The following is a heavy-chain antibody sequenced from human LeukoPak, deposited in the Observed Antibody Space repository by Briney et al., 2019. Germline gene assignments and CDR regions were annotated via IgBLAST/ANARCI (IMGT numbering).Heavy chain of an antibody. CDR3: ARDGDIVATTHIDY. CDR2: ISSSSSYI. CDR1: GFTFSSYS. Sequence: GGSLRLSCAASGFTFSSYSMNWVRQAPGKGLEWVSSISSSSSYIYYADSVKGRFTISRDNAKNSLYLQMNSLRAEDTAVYYCARDGDIVATTHIDYWGQGTLVTVSS. J-gene: IGHJ4*02. V-gene: IGHV3-21*01. D-gene: IGHD5-12*01.